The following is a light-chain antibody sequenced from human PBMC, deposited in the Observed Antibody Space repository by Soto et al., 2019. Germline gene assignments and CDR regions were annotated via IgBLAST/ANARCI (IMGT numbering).Light chain of an antibody. Sequence: QTVVTQEPSLTVSPGGTVTLTCASSTGAVTSGHYTNWLQQKPGQAPRALIYSTDTKHSWTPARFSGSLLGGKAALTLSGAQPEDEADYYCLLYYGGAVIFGVGTKLTVL. V-gene: IGLV7-43*01. CDR2: STD. CDR3: LLYYGGAVI. J-gene: IGLJ2*01. CDR1: TGAVTSGHY.